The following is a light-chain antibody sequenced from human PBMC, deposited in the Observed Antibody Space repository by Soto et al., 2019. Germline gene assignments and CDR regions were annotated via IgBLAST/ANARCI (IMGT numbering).Light chain of an antibody. CDR2: DAS. V-gene: IGKV3-11*01. CDR3: QQRSNWPLT. Sequence: EIVLTQSPATLSLSPGERATLSCRASQSVSTYLAWYQQKPGQAPRLLIYDASSRATGIPARFSGSGSGTDFTLTISSLESEDFAVYCCQQRSNWPLTFGPGTKVDIK. CDR1: QSVSTY. J-gene: IGKJ3*01.